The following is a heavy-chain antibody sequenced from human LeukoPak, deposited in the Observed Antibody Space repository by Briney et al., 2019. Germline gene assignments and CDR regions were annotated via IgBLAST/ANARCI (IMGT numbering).Heavy chain of an antibody. V-gene: IGHV3-30*18. CDR3: AKIRGVYYYYYGMDV. CDR1: GFTFSSYG. Sequence: PGRSLRLYCAASGFTFSSYGMHWVRQAPGKGLEWVAVISYDGSNKYYADSVKGRFTISRDNSKNTLYLQMNSLRAEDTAVYYCAKIRGVYYYYYGMDVWGKGTTVTVSS. D-gene: IGHD3-3*01. CDR2: ISYDGSNK. J-gene: IGHJ6*04.